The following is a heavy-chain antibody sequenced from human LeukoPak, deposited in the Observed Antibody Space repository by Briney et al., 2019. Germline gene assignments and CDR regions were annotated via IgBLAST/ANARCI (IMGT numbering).Heavy chain of an antibody. D-gene: IGHD2-15*01. CDR3: ARKSGSGGRSADY. CDR1: GFTFSGSA. CDR2: IRSKANSYAT. Sequence: PGGSLRLSCAASGFTFSGSAMHWVRQASGKGLEWVGRIRSKANSYATAYAASVRGRFTISRDDSKNTAYLQMNSLKTEDTAVYYCARKSGSGGRSADYWGQGTLVTVPS. J-gene: IGHJ4*02. V-gene: IGHV3-73*01.